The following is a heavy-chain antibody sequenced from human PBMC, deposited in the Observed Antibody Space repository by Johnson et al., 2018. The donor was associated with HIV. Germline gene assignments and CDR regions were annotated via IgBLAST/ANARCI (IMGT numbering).Heavy chain of an antibody. CDR1: GFTFSSYW. J-gene: IGHJ3*02. CDR3: AKQQLVPDDAFDI. V-gene: IGHV3-7*02. Sequence: VQLVESGGGLVQPGGSLRLSCAASGFTFSSYWMNWVSQAPGKGLEWVANIKQDGSEKYYVDSVKGRFTISRDNAKNSLYLQMNSLRAEDTAVYYCAKQQLVPDDAFDIWGQGTMVNVSS. CDR2: IKQDGSEK. D-gene: IGHD6-6*01.